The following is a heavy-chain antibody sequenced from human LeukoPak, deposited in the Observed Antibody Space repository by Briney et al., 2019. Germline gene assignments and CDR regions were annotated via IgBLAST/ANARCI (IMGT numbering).Heavy chain of an antibody. Sequence: GGSLRLSCVASGFTVTNAWMSWVRQAPGKGPERVGRIKSKSDDGTTDYDAPVKGRFIISREDSKNTLYLQMNSLRSEDTAVYYCTTQGFVGGSRTFFDYWGQGTLVTVSS. V-gene: IGHV3-15*01. J-gene: IGHJ4*02. CDR1: GFTVTNAW. CDR2: IKSKSDDGTT. CDR3: TTQGFVGGSRTFFDY. D-gene: IGHD3-16*01.